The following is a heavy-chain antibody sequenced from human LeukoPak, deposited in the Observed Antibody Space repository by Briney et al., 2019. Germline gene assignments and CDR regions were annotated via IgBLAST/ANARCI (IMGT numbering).Heavy chain of an antibody. CDR3: ARDGAVAGTNYYYGMDV. Sequence: SETLSLTCTVSGGSISSYYWSWIRQPPGKGLEWIGYIYYSGSTNYNPSLKSRVTISVDTSKNQFSLKLSSVTAAGTAVYYCARDGAVAGTNYYYGMDVWGQGTTVTVSS. CDR1: GGSISSYY. J-gene: IGHJ6*02. V-gene: IGHV4-59*01. CDR2: IYYSGST. D-gene: IGHD6-19*01.